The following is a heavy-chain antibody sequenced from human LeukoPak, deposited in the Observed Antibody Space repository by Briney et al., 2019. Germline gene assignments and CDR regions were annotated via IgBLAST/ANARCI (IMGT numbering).Heavy chain of an antibody. J-gene: IGHJ4*02. CDR3: ASYGAVAGFYRED. Sequence: ASEKVSCKASGGTFSSYAISWVRQAPGQGLVWMGGIIPIFGTANYAQKFQCRVTITADESTSTAYMELSSLRSEDTAVYYCASYGAVAGFYREDWGQGTLVTVSS. V-gene: IGHV1-69*13. D-gene: IGHD6-19*01. CDR2: IIPIFGTA. CDR1: GGTFSSYA.